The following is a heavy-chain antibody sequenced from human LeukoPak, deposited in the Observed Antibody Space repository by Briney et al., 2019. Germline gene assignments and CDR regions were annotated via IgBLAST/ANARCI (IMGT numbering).Heavy chain of an antibody. CDR1: GGSISPFY. CDR2: IYYTGGT. V-gene: IGHV4-59*12. Sequence: SETLSLTCTVSGGSISPFYWNWIRQPPGKGLEWIGYIYYTGGTSYSPSLNSRATISVDTSKNQISLKLNSVTAADTAVYYCARAPGWFYYYGMDVWGQGTTVTVSS. J-gene: IGHJ6*02. D-gene: IGHD2-15*01. CDR3: ARAPGWFYYYGMDV.